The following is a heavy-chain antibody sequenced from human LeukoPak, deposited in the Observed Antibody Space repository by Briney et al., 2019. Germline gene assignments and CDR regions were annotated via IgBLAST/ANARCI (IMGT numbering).Heavy chain of an antibody. Sequence: GGSLRLSCAASGFTFSSFWMTWVRQAPGKGLEWVATIKQDGSEKYYVDSVKGRFSISRDNAKNSLYLQMNSLRAEDTAVYYCASLRGGRDWGQGILVTVSS. V-gene: IGHV3-7*01. D-gene: IGHD3-10*01. CDR3: ASLRGGRD. CDR2: IKQDGSEK. J-gene: IGHJ4*02. CDR1: GFTFSSFW.